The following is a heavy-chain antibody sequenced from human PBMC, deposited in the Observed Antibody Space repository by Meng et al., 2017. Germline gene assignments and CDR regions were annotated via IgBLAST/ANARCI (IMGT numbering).Heavy chain of an antibody. D-gene: IGHD6-25*01. CDR1: EYTVPDYY. CDR3: ARDEDISAAGKLFGDY. V-gene: IGHV1-2*06. J-gene: IGHJ4*02. Sequence: QVQLVKCGVERMRPGSLVKVSCKPSEYTVPDYYIHWVRRAPGQGLEWMGRINPKSGDTHYAQKFQARVTMTGDTSISTAYMELSGLRSDDTAMYYCARDEDISAAGKLFGDYWGQGTLVTVSS. CDR2: INPKSGDT.